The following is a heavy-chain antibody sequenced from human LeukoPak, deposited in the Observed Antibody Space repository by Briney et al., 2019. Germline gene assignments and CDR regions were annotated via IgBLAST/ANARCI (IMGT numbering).Heavy chain of an antibody. J-gene: IGHJ4*02. V-gene: IGHV3-7*01. CDR3: ARDWSDIVVVPAARAPLDY. CDR1: GFTFSSYW. D-gene: IGHD2-2*01. CDR2: IKQDGSEK. Sequence: GSLRLSCAASGFTFSSYWMSWVRQAPGKGLEWVANIKQDGSEKYYVDSVKGRFTISRDNAKNSLYLQMNSLRAEDTAVYYCARDWSDIVVVPAARAPLDYWGQGTLVTVSS.